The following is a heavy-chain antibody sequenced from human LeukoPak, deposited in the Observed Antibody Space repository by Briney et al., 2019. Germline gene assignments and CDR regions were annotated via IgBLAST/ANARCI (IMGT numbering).Heavy chain of an antibody. CDR3: AHDIVVPEKLAFDY. CDR1: GFSLSTSGVG. Sequence: SGPTLVNPTQTLTLTCTFSGFSLSTSGVGVGWIRQPPGKALEWLAPIYWAADKRYSPPLKSRPTITNYTSKNQVVLTMTNMDPVDTATYYCAHDIVVPEKLAFDYWGQGTLVTVST. V-gene: IGHV2-5*02. D-gene: IGHD2-2*01. J-gene: IGHJ4*02. CDR2: IYWAADK.